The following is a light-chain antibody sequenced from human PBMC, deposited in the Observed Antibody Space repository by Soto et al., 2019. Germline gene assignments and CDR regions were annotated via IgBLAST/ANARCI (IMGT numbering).Light chain of an antibody. CDR1: QSVTSRF. Sequence: DIVLTQSPVSLAVSPGERATLSFRTSQSVTSRFFAWYQQKPGQAPRLLMYGASSRATGIPDRFSGSVSGKDFNLNISGVQPEDCAVYYCHHYGSSMWSFGQGTKVDIK. CDR3: HHYGSSMWS. J-gene: IGKJ1*01. CDR2: GAS. V-gene: IGKV3-20*01.